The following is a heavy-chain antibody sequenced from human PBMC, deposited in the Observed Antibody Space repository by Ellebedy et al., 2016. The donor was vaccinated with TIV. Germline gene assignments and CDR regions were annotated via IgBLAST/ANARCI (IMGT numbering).Heavy chain of an antibody. CDR1: GYPFTSYG. V-gene: IGHV1-8*02. J-gene: IGHJ6*02. D-gene: IGHD2-21*01. CDR3: ARGRHCMDASSRSAYYYGMDV. Sequence: AASVKVSCKASGYPFTSYGISWVRQATGQGLEWMGWTNPNSGNSAYAQKFQGRVTMTRNTSINTAYLELGSLRSDETAIYFCARGRHCMDASSRSAYYYGMDVWGRGTTVTVSS. CDR2: TNPNSGNS.